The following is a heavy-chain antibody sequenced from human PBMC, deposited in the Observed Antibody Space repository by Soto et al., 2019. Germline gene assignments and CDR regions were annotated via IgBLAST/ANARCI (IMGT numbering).Heavy chain of an antibody. V-gene: IGHV1-18*01. CDR2: ISAYNGNT. CDR3: ARSRQWELSLYYFDY. CDR1: GYTFTSYG. D-gene: IGHD1-26*01. J-gene: IGHJ4*02. Sequence: GASVKVSCKASGYTFTSYGISWVRQAPGQGLEWMGWISAYNGNTNYAQKLQGRVTMTTDTSTSTAYMELRSLRSDDTAVYYCARSRQWELSLYYFDYWGQGTLVTVSS.